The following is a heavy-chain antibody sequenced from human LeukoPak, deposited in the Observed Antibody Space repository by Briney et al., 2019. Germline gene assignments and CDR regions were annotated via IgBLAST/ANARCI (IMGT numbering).Heavy chain of an antibody. CDR3: ARDYDYGGKNPYS. V-gene: IGHV3-7*01. D-gene: IGHD4-23*01. Sequence: PGGSLRLSCAASGFPFSSYCMTWVRQAPGKGLEWVANINQDGSEKSYAASVQGRFTISRDNAKDSLYLQMNSLRAEDTAVYYSARDYDYGGKNPYSWGQGTLVTVSP. CDR1: GFPFSSYC. J-gene: IGHJ4*02. CDR2: INQDGSEK.